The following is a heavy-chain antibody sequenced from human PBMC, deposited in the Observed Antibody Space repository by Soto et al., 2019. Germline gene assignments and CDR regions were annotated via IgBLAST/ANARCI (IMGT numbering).Heavy chain of an antibody. J-gene: IGHJ4*02. CDR1: GFTFSSYG. V-gene: IGHV3-30*18. D-gene: IGHD4-17*01. Sequence: QVQLVESGGGVVQPGRSLRLSCAASGFTFSSYGMHWVRQAPGKGLEWVAVISYDGSNKYYADSVKGRFTISRDNSKNTLYLQMNSLRAEDTAVYYCAKEDYGDYDYWGQGTLVTVSS. CDR3: AKEDYGDYDY. CDR2: ISYDGSNK.